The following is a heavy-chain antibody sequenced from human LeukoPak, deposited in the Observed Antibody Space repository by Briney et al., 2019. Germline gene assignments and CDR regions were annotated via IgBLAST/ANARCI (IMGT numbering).Heavy chain of an antibody. J-gene: IGHJ2*01. V-gene: IGHV4-59*01. D-gene: IGHD3-22*01. Sequence: PSETLSLTCTVSGGSISSYYWSWIRQPPGKGLEWIGYVYYSGSTTYSPSLKSRVTISVDTSKNQFSLKLSSVTAADTAVYYCARIYYHSSGYQLYWHFDLWGRGTLFTVSS. CDR3: ARIYYHSSGYQLYWHFDL. CDR1: GGSISSYY. CDR2: VYYSGST.